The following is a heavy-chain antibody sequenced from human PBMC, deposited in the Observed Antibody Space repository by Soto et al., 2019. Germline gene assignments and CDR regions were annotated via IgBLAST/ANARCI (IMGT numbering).Heavy chain of an antibody. Sequence: QVQLVESGGGVVQPGRSLRLSCAASGFTFSSYAMHWVRQAPGKGLEWVAVISYDGSNKYYADSVKGRFTISRDNSKNTLYLHMTSLRAAATAVYYCARPLWRDDYNWGYFDLWGRGTLVTVSS. D-gene: IGHD4-4*01. CDR1: GFTFSSYA. CDR3: ARPLWRDDYNWGYFDL. J-gene: IGHJ2*01. CDR2: ISYDGSNK. V-gene: IGHV3-30-3*01.